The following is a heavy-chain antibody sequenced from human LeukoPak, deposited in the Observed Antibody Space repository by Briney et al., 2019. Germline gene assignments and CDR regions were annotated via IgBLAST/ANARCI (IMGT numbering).Heavy chain of an antibody. D-gene: IGHD5-24*01. CDR3: ARGPEMATSFDY. CDR1: GGSISSGGYY. J-gene: IGHJ4*02. V-gene: IGHV4-31*03. Sequence: SETLSLTCTVSGGSISSGGYYWSWIRQHPGKGLEWIGYIYYSGSTNYNPSLKSRVTISVDTSKNQFSLKLSSVTAADTAVYYCARGPEMATSFDYWGQGTLVTVSS. CDR2: IYYSGST.